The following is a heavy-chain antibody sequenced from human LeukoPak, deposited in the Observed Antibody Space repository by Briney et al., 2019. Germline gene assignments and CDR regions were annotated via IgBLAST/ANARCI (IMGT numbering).Heavy chain of an antibody. J-gene: IGHJ5*02. D-gene: IGHD3-16*01. Sequence: GGSLRLSCVGSGFAFAVHAMSWVRQAPGKGPEWVATIGSGADLFYAESVKGRFTISRDDPRNTVWLQMNSLRAEDMALYYCAKDWTAYNRVYDCLDAWGQGTQVTVSS. CDR2: IGSGADL. CDR3: AKDWTAYNRVYDCLDA. V-gene: IGHV3-23*01. CDR1: GFAFAVHA.